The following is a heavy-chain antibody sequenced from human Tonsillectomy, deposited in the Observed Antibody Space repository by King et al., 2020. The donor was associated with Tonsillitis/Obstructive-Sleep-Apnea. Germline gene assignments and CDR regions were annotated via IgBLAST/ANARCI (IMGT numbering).Heavy chain of an antibody. CDR3: ARILEGRYSWFDP. D-gene: IGHD1-26*01. V-gene: IGHV2-26*01. CDR2: IFSNDEK. Sequence: VTLQESGPVLVKPTETLTLTCTVSGFSLSNGRMDMSWIRQPPGKALEWLAHIFSNDEKSYSTSLKSRLTISKDTSKSQVVLTMTNMDPVDTATYYCARILEGRYSWFDPWGQGTLVTVSS. J-gene: IGHJ5*02. CDR1: GFSLSNGRMD.